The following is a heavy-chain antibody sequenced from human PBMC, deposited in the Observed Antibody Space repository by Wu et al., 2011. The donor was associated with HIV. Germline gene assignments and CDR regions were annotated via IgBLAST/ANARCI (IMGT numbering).Heavy chain of an antibody. CDR1: GGTFNSYG. D-gene: IGHD2-21*01. J-gene: IGHJ4*02. CDR2: IIPIFGTA. V-gene: IGHV1-69*14. Sequence: QVQLVQSGAAVKKPGSSVKVSCKASGGTFNSYGITWVRQAPGQGLEWMGGIIPIFGTANYAQKFLGRVTITADKSTSTAYMELSSLRSEDTAMYYCARDFGGDGDSWGQGTLVTVSS. CDR3: ARDFGGDGDS.